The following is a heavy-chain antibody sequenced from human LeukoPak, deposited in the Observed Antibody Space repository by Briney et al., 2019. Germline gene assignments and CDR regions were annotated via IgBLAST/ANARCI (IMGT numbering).Heavy chain of an antibody. V-gene: IGHV3-21*01. CDR3: ATLEPFDY. Sequence: PGGSLRLSCAASGFTFSTYAVNWVRQAPGKGLEWVSSISSSSSYIYYADSVKGRFTISRDNAKNSLYLQMNSLRAEDTAVYYCATLEPFDYWGQGTLVTVSS. CDR1: GFTFSTYA. D-gene: IGHD1-1*01. J-gene: IGHJ4*02. CDR2: ISSSSSYI.